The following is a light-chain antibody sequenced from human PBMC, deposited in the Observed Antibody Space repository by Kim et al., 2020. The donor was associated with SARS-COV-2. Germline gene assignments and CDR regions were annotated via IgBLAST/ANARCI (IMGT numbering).Light chain of an antibody. Sequence: SLSPGERATLSCRASQRVSDYLGWYQQKPGQAPTLLIYDASYRTTGIPERFSGSGSGTDFTLTIRSLEPEDFAVYYCQQRSNWPYTFGQGTKLEI. CDR2: DAS. V-gene: IGKV3-11*01. J-gene: IGKJ2*01. CDR3: QQRSNWPYT. CDR1: QRVSDY.